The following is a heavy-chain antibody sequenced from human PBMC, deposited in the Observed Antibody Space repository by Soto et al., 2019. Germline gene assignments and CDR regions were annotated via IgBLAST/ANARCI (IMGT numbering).Heavy chain of an antibody. CDR2: VYCSGTT. D-gene: IGHD4-17*01. J-gene: IGHJ4*02. CDR1: GGSVSDKTYY. CDR3: ARTTAVPNTLRSRYFFDY. Sequence: SETLSLTCSVPGGSVSDKTYYWSWIRQPPGKRLEWIGYVYCSGTTNYNPSLKSRVTISVDLSKNRFSLRLSSVTTADTALYYCARTTAVPNTLRSRYFFDYWGQGTLVTVSS. V-gene: IGHV4-61*01.